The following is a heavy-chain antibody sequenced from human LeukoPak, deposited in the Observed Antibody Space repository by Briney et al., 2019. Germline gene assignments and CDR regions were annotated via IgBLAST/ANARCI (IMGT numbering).Heavy chain of an antibody. D-gene: IGHD5-24*01. Sequence: GGSLRLSCAASGFTFSSYGMHWVRQAPGKGLEWVAVISDDGSNKYNADSVKGRLTISRDNPKNTLYLQMNSLRAEDTAVYYCAKDGGDGYSYSYYFDYWGQGTLVTVSS. CDR2: ISDDGSNK. CDR1: GFTFSSYG. J-gene: IGHJ4*02. V-gene: IGHV3-30*18. CDR3: AKDGGDGYSYSYYFDY.